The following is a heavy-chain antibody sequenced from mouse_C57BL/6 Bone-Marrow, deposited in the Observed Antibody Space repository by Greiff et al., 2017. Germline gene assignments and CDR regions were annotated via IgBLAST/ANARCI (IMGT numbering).Heavy chain of an antibody. V-gene: IGHV8-8*01. D-gene: IGHD1-1*01. CDR2: IWWDDDK. CDR3: ARFPICTVVAPYWYFDV. J-gene: IGHJ1*03. Sequence: QVTLKVSGPGILQPSQTLSLTCSFSGFSLSTLGMGVGWFRQPSGKGLEWLAHIWWDDDKYYNPALKSRLTISKDTSKNHVVLKIANVDTADTATYYCARFPICTVVAPYWYFDVWGTGTTVTVSS. CDR1: GFSLSTLGMG.